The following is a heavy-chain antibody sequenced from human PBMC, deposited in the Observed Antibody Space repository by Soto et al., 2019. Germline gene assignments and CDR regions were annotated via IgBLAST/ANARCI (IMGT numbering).Heavy chain of an antibody. D-gene: IGHD3-10*01. Sequence: QLQLQESGPGLVKPSETLSLTCTVSGGSISSSSYYWGWIRQPPGKGLEWIGSIYYSGSTYYNPSHKGRVTISVDTSKIPFSLKLSSVTAADTAVYYCARRPYYYGPKGLDYWGQGTLVTVSS. CDR2: IYYSGST. CDR3: ARRPYYYGPKGLDY. J-gene: IGHJ4*02. CDR1: GGSISSSSYY. V-gene: IGHV4-39*01.